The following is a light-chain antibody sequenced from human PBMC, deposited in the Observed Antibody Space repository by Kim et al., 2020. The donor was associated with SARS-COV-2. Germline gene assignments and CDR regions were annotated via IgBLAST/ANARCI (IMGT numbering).Light chain of an antibody. CDR2: ATT. CDR3: QAYDNILGGPL. V-gene: IGLV1-40*01. J-gene: IGLJ3*02. Sequence: QAVTISCTGSSANIGAGYDVQGYQQLPGAAPNVLRYATTQRPSGVPDRISGAKSGTSASLTINGLQAEDEANYYCQAYDNILGGPLFGGGTQLTVL. CDR1: SANIGAGYD.